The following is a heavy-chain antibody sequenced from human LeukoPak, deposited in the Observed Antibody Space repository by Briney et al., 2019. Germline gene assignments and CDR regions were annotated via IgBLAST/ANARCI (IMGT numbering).Heavy chain of an antibody. CDR1: GGSFSAYY. CDR3: APRWHIEHSYVYGNWLDP. J-gene: IGHJ5*02. Sequence: SETLSLTCAVYGGSFSAYYWTWIGQRPGKGLEWIGEINHRGSSNYNSSLRSRVTISVDTSYKQFSLRLSSVTAADTAVYYCAPRWHIEHSYVYGNWLDPSAQGTRVTVSS. V-gene: IGHV4-34*01. CDR2: INHRGSS. D-gene: IGHD5-18*01.